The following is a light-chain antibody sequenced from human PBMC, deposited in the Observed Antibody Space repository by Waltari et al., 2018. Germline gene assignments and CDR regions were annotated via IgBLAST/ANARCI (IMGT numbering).Light chain of an antibody. CDR2: DAS. V-gene: IGKV3-11*01. Sequence: EIVLTQSPATLSLSPGARATLSCRASQNIRSYLAWYQQKHGQAPRLLIYDASNRATGIPARFSGSGSETDFTLTISSLESEDFAVYYCQQRSNWPLTFGGGTKVEIK. CDR1: QNIRSY. J-gene: IGKJ4*01. CDR3: QQRSNWPLT.